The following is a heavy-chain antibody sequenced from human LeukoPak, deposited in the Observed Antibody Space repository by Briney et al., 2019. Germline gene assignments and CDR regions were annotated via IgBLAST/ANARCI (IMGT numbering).Heavy chain of an antibody. J-gene: IGHJ4*02. V-gene: IGHV4-39*07. CDR1: GGSISSSSYY. D-gene: IGHD6-19*01. CDR3: ARGRGSGWYGDYFDY. Sequence: SETLSLTCTVSGGSISSSSYYWGWIRQPPGKGLEWIGSIYYSGSTYYNPSLKSRVTISVDTSKNQFSLKLSSVTAADTAVYYCARGRGSGWYGDYFDYWGQGTLVTVSS. CDR2: IYYSGST.